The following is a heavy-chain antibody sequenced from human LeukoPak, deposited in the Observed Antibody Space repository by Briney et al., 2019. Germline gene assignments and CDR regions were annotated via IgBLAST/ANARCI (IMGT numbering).Heavy chain of an antibody. CDR2: ISGSSSYI. D-gene: IGHD6-19*01. CDR1: GFTFSGYA. V-gene: IGHV3-21*01. J-gene: IGHJ5*02. CDR3: ARGYSGWSS. Sequence: PGGSLRLSCAVSGFTFSGYAMSWVRQAPGKGLEWVSSISGSSSYIYYADSLKGRFSISRDNAKNSLYLQMNSLTAEDTALYYCARGYSGWSSWGQGTLVTVSS.